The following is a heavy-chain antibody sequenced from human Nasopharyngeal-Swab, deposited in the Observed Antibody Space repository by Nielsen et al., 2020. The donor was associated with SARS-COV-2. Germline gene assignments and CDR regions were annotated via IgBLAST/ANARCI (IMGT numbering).Heavy chain of an antibody. CDR1: GFTFSSYA. Sequence: GGSLGLSCAASGFTFSSYAMHWVRQAPGKGLEWVAVISYDGSNKYYADSVKGRFTISRDNSKNTLYLQMNSLRAEDTAVYYCARGSGSYKEILFDYWGQGTLVTVSS. CDR2: ISYDGSNK. CDR3: ARGSGSYKEILFDY. V-gene: IGHV3-30-3*01. J-gene: IGHJ4*02. D-gene: IGHD1-26*01.